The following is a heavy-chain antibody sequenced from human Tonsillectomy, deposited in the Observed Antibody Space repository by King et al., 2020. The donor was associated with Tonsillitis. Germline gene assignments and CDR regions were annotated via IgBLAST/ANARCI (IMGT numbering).Heavy chain of an antibody. CDR2: ITWNSGSI. CDR1: GFTFDDYA. V-gene: IGHV3-9*01. J-gene: IGHJ5*02. D-gene: IGHD2-2*01. Sequence: VQLVESGGGLVQPGTSLRLSCAASGFTFDDYAMHWVRQAPGKGLEWVSGITWNSGSIVYADSVKGRFTISRDNAKNSLYLQMNSLRVEDTGLYYCVKDGTDCSSAGCGHNWSDPWGQGTLVTVSS. CDR3: VKDGTDCSSAGCGHNWSDP.